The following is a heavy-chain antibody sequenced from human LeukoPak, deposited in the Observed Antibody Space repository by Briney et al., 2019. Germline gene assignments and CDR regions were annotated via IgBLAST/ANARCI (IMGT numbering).Heavy chain of an antibody. Sequence: TGGSLRLSCAASGFTFSSCWMHWVRQAPGKGLVWVSRINSDGSSTNYADSVKGRFTISRDNAKNTLYLQMNSLRAEDTAVYYCASVVGGYYPPVEGFDIWGQGTMVTVSS. J-gene: IGHJ3*02. V-gene: IGHV3-74*01. CDR3: ASVVGGYYPPVEGFDI. D-gene: IGHD3-3*01. CDR2: INSDGSST. CDR1: GFTFSSCW.